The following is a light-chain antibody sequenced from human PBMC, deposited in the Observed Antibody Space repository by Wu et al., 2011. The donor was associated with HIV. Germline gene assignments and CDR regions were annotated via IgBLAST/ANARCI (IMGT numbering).Light chain of an antibody. CDR3: QQYATSPHT. CDR1: QRISSMY. CDR2: DAS. Sequence: CRASQRISSMYLAWYQQKPGQAPRLLIYDASNRATGIPARLSGSGSGADFTLTISWLEPEDSAVYYCQQYATSPHTFGQGTKLEIK. V-gene: IGKV3-20*01. J-gene: IGKJ2*01.